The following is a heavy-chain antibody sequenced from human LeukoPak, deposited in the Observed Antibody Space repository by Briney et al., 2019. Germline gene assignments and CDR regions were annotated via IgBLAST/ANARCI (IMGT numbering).Heavy chain of an antibody. D-gene: IGHD3-22*01. V-gene: IGHV4-39*07. Sequence: SETLSLTCTVSDGSVSSSRYYWGWIRQPPGKGLEWIGTIYYSGSTYYNPSLKSRVTISVDTSKNQFSLKLSSVTAADTAVYYCARDSMIVVARDAFDIWGQGTMVTVSS. CDR1: DGSVSSSRYY. CDR3: ARDSMIVVARDAFDI. J-gene: IGHJ3*02. CDR2: IYYSGST.